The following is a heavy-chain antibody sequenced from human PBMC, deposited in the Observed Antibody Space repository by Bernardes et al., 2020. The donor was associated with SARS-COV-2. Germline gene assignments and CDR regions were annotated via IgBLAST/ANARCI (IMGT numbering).Heavy chain of an antibody. CDR3: VRNPNPEAFDI. CDR2: ISTYNGNT. CDR1: GYIFMNYG. V-gene: IGHV1-18*04. J-gene: IGHJ3*02. Sequence: VAVCCKASGYIFMNYGITWVRQAPGQGLEWMGWISTYNGNTNYAQMLQGRVTMTTDTSTSTVYMELTSLRSDDTAVYYCVRNPNPEAFDIWGQGTMVTVSS.